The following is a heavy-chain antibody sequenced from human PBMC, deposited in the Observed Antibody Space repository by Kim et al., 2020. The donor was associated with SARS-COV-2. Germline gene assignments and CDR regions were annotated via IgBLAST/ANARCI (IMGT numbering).Heavy chain of an antibody. CDR1: GGSISSYY. J-gene: IGHJ4*02. V-gene: IGHV4-59*01. Sequence: SETLSLTCTVSGGSISSYYWSWIRQPPGKGLEWIGYIYYSGSTNYNPSRKSRVTISVDTSKNQFSLKLSSVTAADTAVYYCAREYCSSTSCYNYFDYWGQGTLVTVSS. D-gene: IGHD2-2*02. CDR2: IYYSGST. CDR3: AREYCSSTSCYNYFDY.